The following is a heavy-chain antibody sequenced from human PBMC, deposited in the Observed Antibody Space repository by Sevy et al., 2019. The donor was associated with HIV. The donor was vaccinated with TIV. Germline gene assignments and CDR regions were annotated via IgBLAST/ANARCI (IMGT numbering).Heavy chain of an antibody. Sequence: SVKVSCKASGATFMNYAISWVRQAPGQGLEWMGGFIPMFDTPNYAQKFQGRVTITADESTSTAYLELTSLRSEDTAVYYCARDSLYATNWAFDYWGQGTLVTVSS. CDR2: FIPMFDTP. CDR3: ARDSLYATNWAFDY. D-gene: IGHD1-1*01. J-gene: IGHJ4*02. CDR1: GATFMNYA. V-gene: IGHV1-69*13.